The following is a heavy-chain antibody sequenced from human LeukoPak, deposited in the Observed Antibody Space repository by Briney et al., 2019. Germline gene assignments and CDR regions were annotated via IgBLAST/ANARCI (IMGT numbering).Heavy chain of an antibody. CDR3: ARADAQVGATEHDAFDI. CDR2: ISSSGSTI. J-gene: IGHJ3*02. V-gene: IGHV3-11*04. Sequence: GGSLRLSCAASGFTFSDYYMSWIRQAPGKGLEWVSYISSSGSTIYYADSVKGRFTISRDNAKNSLYLQMNSLRAEDTAVYYCARADAQVGATEHDAFDIWGQGTMVTVSS. CDR1: GFTFSDYY. D-gene: IGHD1-26*01.